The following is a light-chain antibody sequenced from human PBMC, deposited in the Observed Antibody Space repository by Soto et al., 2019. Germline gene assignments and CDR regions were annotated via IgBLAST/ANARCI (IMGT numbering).Light chain of an antibody. CDR3: QQRSNWIT. CDR1: QSVSTF. CDR2: DAS. J-gene: IGKJ5*01. V-gene: IGKV3-11*01. Sequence: EIVLTQSPAPLSLSPGERATLSCRASQSVSTFLAWYQQKPGQAPRLLIYDASNRATGIPARFSGSGSGTDFTLTIRSLEPEDFAVYYCQQRSNWITCGQGTRLEIK.